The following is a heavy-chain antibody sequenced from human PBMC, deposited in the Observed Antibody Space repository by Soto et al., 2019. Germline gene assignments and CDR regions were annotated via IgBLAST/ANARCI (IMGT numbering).Heavy chain of an antibody. CDR1: GYTFTGYY. J-gene: IGHJ6*03. V-gene: IGHV1-2*04. CDR3: ARGGDSSSWYPNRYYYYYMDV. D-gene: IGHD6-13*01. CDR2: INPNSGGT. Sequence: QVQLVQSGAEVKKPGASVKVSCKASGYTFTGYYMHWVRQAPGQGLEWMGWINPNSGGTNNAQKFQGWVTMTRDTSISTAYMELSRLRSDDTAVYYCARGGDSSSWYPNRYYYYYMDVWGKGTTVTVSS.